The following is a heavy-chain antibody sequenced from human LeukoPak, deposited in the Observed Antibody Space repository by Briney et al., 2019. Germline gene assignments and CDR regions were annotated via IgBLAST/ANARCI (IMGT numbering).Heavy chain of an antibody. J-gene: IGHJ6*02. CDR2: IYYSGST. CDR1: GGSISGFY. D-gene: IGHD3-3*01. V-gene: IGHV4-59*01. CDR3: AGRFRSAMEV. Sequence: KPWETLSLTCTVSGGSISGFYWSWIRQPPGKGLEWIGYIYYSGSTNYNPSLMSRVTISVDTSKNQFSLKLSSVTAADTAVYYCAGRFRSAMEVWCQGTTVTVSS.